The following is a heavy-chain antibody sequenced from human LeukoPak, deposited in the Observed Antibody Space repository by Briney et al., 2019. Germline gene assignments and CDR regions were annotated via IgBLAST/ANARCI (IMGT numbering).Heavy chain of an antibody. Sequence: ASVNVSCKASGYTFTSYGISWVRQAPGQGLEWMGWISAYNGNTNYAQKLQGRVTMTTDTSTSTAYMELRSLRSDDTAVYYCARHPGVEYYYDSSGFYYWGQGTLVTVSS. V-gene: IGHV1-18*01. CDR2: ISAYNGNT. J-gene: IGHJ4*02. CDR1: GYTFTSYG. CDR3: ARHPGVEYYYDSSGFYY. D-gene: IGHD3-22*01.